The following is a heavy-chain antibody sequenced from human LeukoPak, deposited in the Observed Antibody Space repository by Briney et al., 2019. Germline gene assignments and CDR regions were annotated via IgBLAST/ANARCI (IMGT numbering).Heavy chain of an antibody. CDR1: GYTFTGYY. D-gene: IGHD3-3*01. CDR2: INPNSGGT. CDR3: ARDELWNGYYSVNYNYYGMDV. V-gene: IGHV1-2*06. J-gene: IGHJ6*02. Sequence: GASVKVSCKASGYTFTGYYMHWVRQAPGQGLEWMGRINPNSGGTNYAQKFQGRVTMTRDTSISTAYMELSRLTSDDTAVYYCARDELWNGYYSVNYNYYGMDVWGQGTTVTASS.